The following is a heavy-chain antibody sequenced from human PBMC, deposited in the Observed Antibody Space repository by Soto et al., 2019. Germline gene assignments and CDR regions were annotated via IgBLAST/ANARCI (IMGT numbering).Heavy chain of an antibody. CDR2: ISYDGSNK. CDR3: ARDGNHYDFWTAYYYYYGMDV. Sequence: GGSLILSCAASGFTFSSDAMHWVRQAPGKGLEWVAVISYDGSNKYYADSVKGRFTISRDNSKNTLYLQMNSLRAEDTAVYYCARDGNHYDFWTAYYYYYGMDVWGQGTTVTVSS. V-gene: IGHV3-30-3*01. J-gene: IGHJ6*02. D-gene: IGHD3-3*01. CDR1: GFTFSSDA.